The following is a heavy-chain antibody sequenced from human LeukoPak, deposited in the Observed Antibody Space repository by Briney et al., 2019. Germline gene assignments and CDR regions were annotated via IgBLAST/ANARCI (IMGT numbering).Heavy chain of an antibody. CDR2: INPNSGGT. Sequence: ASVKVSYTASGYTFTGYYMHWVRQAPGQGLEWMGWINPNSGGTNYAQEFQGWLTMTRDTSISTAYMELSRLRSDDTAVYYCARDNRGILWFGAPRLFYFDYWGQGTLVTVSS. V-gene: IGHV1-2*04. J-gene: IGHJ4*02. CDR3: ARDNRGILWFGAPRLFYFDY. CDR1: GYTFTGYY. D-gene: IGHD3-10*01.